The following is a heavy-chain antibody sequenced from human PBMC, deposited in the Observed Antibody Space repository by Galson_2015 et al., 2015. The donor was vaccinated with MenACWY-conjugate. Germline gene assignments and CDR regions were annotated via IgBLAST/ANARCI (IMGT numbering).Heavy chain of an antibody. CDR3: ARGVYHFDY. D-gene: IGHD2/OR15-2a*01. V-gene: IGHV3-7*03. Sequence: SLRLSCAASGFTFNMYWMTWVRQAPEEGLEWVAYMKEDGSEIYYVDSVKGRFTISRDNAKSSLYLQMNSLRVEDTARYYCARGVYHFDYWGQGTLVTVSS. CDR2: MKEDGSEI. J-gene: IGHJ4*02. CDR1: GFTFNMYW.